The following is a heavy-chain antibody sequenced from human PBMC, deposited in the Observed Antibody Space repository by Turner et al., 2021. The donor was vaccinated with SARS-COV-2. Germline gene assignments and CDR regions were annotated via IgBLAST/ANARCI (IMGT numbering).Heavy chain of an antibody. CDR2: SNYRGST. CDR3: ARQDRITMIYAFDI. J-gene: IGHJ3*02. CDR1: GGSISSSSYY. D-gene: IGHD3-22*01. Sequence: QLQLLESVPGLVKPSEPLSLTCTVSGGSISSSSYYWGWVRQPPGKGLEWIGSSNYRGSTSYKPSLKSRVTISVDTTKNQFSLKLSSVTDADTAVYYCARQDRITMIYAFDIWGQGTMVTVSS. V-gene: IGHV4-39*01.